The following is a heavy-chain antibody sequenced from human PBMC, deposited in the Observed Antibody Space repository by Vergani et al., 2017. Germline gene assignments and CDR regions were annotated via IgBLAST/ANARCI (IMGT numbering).Heavy chain of an antibody. D-gene: IGHD2-21*01. V-gene: IGHV3-33*01. Sequence: QVQLVESGGGVVQPGRSLRLSCTSSGFTFSTYAMHWVRQAPGKGLEWVAIIYYDGSKKYYADSVKGRFTNSRDNSRNTLDLLMSSLRAEDTAIYYCVREGSYCGSTTCRNPSYVYYYHMDVWGEGTTVTVSS. CDR3: VREGSYCGSTTCRNPSYVYYYHMDV. CDR2: IYYDGSKK. J-gene: IGHJ6*03. CDR1: GFTFSTYA.